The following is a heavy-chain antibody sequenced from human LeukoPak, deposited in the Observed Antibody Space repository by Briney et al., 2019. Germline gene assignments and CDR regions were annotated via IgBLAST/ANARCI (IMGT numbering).Heavy chain of an antibody. V-gene: IGHV4-39*01. CDR1: GGSISSRSYY. CDR2: IYYSGST. D-gene: IGHD2-15*01. CDR3: VVVVVPGWFDP. Sequence: SETLSLTCTVSGGSISSRSYYWGWIRQPPGKGLEWIGSIYYSGSTYYNPSLKSRVTISVDTSKNQFSLKLSSVTAADTAMYFCVVVVVPGWFDPWGQGTLVTVSS. J-gene: IGHJ5*02.